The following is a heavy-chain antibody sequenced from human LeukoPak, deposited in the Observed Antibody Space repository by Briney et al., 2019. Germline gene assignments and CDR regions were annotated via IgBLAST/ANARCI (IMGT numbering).Heavy chain of an antibody. D-gene: IGHD6-6*01. CDR2: INHSGST. CDR1: GGSFSGYY. J-gene: IGHJ5*02. CDR3: AREGRPSIAAQRFDP. V-gene: IGHV4-34*01. Sequence: SETLSHTCAVYGGSFSGYYWSWIRQPPGKGLEWIGEINHSGSTNYNPSLKSRVTISVDTSKNQFSLKLSSVTAADTAVYYCAREGRPSIAAQRFDPWGQGTLVTVSS.